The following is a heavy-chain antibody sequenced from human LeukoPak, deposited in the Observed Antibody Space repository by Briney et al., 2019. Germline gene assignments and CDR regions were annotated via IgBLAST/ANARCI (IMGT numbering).Heavy chain of an antibody. J-gene: IGHJ4*02. CDR1: GGSISSYY. V-gene: IGHV4-4*09. D-gene: IGHD3-10*01. CDR2: IYTSGST. Sequence: PSETLSLTCTVSGGSISSYYWSWTRQPPGKGLEWIGYIYTSGSTNYNPSLKSRVTISVDTSKNQFSLKLSSVTAADTAVYYCARRGLGARFDYWGQGTLVTVSS. CDR3: ARRGLGARFDY.